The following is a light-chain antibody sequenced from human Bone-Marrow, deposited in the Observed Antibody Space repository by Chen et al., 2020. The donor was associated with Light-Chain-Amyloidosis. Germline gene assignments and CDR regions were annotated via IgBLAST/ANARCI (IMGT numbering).Light chain of an antibody. CDR1: SSDVGAHNY. CDR3: SSYTTSDSYV. CDR2: DVS. V-gene: IGLV2-14*03. Sequence: QSALTQPASVSGSPGPSITISCTGGSSDVGAHNYVSWYQQLPGKAPKLIIYDVSNRPSGVSDRFSGSKSGNTASLTISGLQAEDEADFYCSSYTTSDSYVFGTGTKVSVL. J-gene: IGLJ1*01.